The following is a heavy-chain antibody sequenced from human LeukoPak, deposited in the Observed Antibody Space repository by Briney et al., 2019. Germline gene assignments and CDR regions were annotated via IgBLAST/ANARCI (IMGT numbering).Heavy chain of an antibody. CDR1: GYSFTSYW. Sequence: GESLKISCKGSGYSFTSYWIGWVRQMPGEGLEWMGIIYPGDSDTRYSPSFQGQVTISADKSISTAYLQWSSLKASDTAMYYCATTGYDILTGYYRLELDYWGQGTLVTVSS. CDR3: ATTGYDILTGYYRLELDY. V-gene: IGHV5-51*01. D-gene: IGHD3-9*01. J-gene: IGHJ4*02. CDR2: IYPGDSDT.